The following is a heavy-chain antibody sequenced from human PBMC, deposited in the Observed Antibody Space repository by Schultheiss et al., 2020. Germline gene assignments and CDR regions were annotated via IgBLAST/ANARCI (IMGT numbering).Heavy chain of an antibody. CDR1: GGSISSGGYY. CDR2: IYYSGST. D-gene: IGHD3-22*01. CDR3: ARDGDYDSSGYYNWFDP. J-gene: IGHJ5*02. Sequence: SETLSLTCTVSGGSISSGGYYWSWIRQHPGKGLEWIGYIYYSGSTYYNPSLKSRVTISVDTSKNQFSLKLSSVTAADTAVYYCARDGDYDSSGYYNWFDPWGQGTLFTVSS. V-gene: IGHV4-31*03.